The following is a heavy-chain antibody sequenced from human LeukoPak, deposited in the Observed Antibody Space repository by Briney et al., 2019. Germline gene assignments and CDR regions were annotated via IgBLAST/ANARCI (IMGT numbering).Heavy chain of an antibody. Sequence: PGGSLRLSCAASGFTFSNYWMTRVRQAPGKGLEWVANIKRDGSARNYVDSVKGRFTISRDNAKNSLYLQMNTLRVEDTAVYYCARGDWEPSDYWGQGTLVTVSS. V-gene: IGHV3-7*04. CDR3: ARGDWEPSDY. D-gene: IGHD1-14*01. CDR1: GFTFSNYW. J-gene: IGHJ4*02. CDR2: IKRDGSAR.